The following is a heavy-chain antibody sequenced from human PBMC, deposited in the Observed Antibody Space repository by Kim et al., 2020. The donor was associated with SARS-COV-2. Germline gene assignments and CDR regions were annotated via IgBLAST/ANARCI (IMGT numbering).Heavy chain of an antibody. V-gene: IGHV4-31*03. Sequence: SETLSLTCTVSGGSISSGGYYWSWIRQHPGKGLEWIGYIYYSGSTYYNPSLKSRVTISVDTSKNQFSLKLSSVTAADTAVYYCARTYCSGGSCYPQLYYYYGMDVWGQETTVTVSS. CDR3: ARTYCSGGSCYPQLYYYYGMDV. J-gene: IGHJ6*02. CDR1: GGSISSGGYY. D-gene: IGHD2-15*01. CDR2: IYYSGST.